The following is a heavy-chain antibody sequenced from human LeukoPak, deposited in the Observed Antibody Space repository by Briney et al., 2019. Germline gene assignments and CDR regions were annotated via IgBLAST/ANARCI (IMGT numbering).Heavy chain of an antibody. CDR1: GFTFSSYA. D-gene: IGHD3-22*01. CDR3: ARGGYYYESSGFDY. V-gene: IGHV3-30-3*01. J-gene: IGHJ4*02. Sequence: PGRSLRLSCAASGFTFSSYAMHWVRQAPGKGLEWVAVISYDGSNKYYADSVKGRFTISRDNSKNTLYLQMNSLRAEDTAVYYCARGGYYYESSGFDYWGQGTLVTVSS. CDR2: ISYDGSNK.